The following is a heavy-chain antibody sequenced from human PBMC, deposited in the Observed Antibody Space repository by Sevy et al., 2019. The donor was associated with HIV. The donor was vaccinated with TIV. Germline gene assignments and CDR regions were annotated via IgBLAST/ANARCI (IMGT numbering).Heavy chain of an antibody. CDR2: ISSSSSYI. Sequence: GGSLRLSCAASGFTFSSYSMNWVRQAPGKGLEWVSSISSSSSYIYYADSVKGRFTISRDNAKNSLYLQMNSLRAEDTAVYYSARDYYGDYAGEDAFDIWGQGTMVTVSS. CDR1: GFTFSSYS. CDR3: ARDYYGDYAGEDAFDI. J-gene: IGHJ3*02. D-gene: IGHD4-17*01. V-gene: IGHV3-21*01.